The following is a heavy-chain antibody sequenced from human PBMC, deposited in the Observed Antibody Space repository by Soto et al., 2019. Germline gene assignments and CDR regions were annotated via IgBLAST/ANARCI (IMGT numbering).Heavy chain of an antibody. Sequence: GGSLRLSCAASGFTFSSYGMHWVRQAPGKGLEWVAVISYDGSNKYYADSVKGRFTISRDNSKNTLYLQMNSLRAEDTAVYYCAKDLSRGYGIDYWGQGTLVTVSS. D-gene: IGHD5-18*01. V-gene: IGHV3-30*18. CDR1: GFTFSSYG. CDR3: AKDLSRGYGIDY. J-gene: IGHJ4*02. CDR2: ISYDGSNK.